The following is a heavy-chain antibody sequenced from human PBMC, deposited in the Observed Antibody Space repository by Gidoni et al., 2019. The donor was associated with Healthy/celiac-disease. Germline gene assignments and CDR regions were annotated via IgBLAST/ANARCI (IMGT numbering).Heavy chain of an antibody. V-gene: IGHV3-30*18. J-gene: IGHJ4*02. CDR2: ISYDGSNK. D-gene: IGHD6-19*01. CDR1: GSTSSSYG. Sequence: VQLVESGGGVVQPGRSLRLSCPAPGSTSSSYGMHWVRQAPGKGLEWVAVISYDGSNKYYADSVKGRFTISRDNSKNTLYLQMNSLRAEDTAVYYCAKPFSYSSGWYVYWGQGTLVTVSS. CDR3: AKPFSYSSGWYVY.